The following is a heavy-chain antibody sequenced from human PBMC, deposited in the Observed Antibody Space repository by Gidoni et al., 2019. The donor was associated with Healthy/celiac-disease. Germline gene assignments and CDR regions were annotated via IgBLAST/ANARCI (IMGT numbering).Heavy chain of an antibody. Sequence: QVQLVESGGGVVQPGRSLRLSCAASGFTFSSYAMHWVRQAPGKGLAWVAVISYDGSNKYYADSVKGRFTISRDNSKNTLYLQMNSLRAEDTAVYYCARDQGGRYYFDYWGQGTLVTVSS. J-gene: IGHJ4*02. CDR3: ARDQGGRYYFDY. CDR1: GFTFSSYA. D-gene: IGHD1-26*01. CDR2: ISYDGSNK. V-gene: IGHV3-30-3*01.